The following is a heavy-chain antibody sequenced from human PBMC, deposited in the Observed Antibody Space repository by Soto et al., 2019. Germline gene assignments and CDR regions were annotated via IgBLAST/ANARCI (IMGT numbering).Heavy chain of an antibody. Sequence: QVQLVESGGGVVQPGRSRRLSCAASGFPFSSYARHGVGQAPGKGLEWVAVISYDGRNKYYADSVKGRFTISRDNSKNTLYLQMNSLRAEDTAVYYCARDFDYWGQGTLVTVSS. CDR1: GFPFSSYA. V-gene: IGHV3-30*04. J-gene: IGHJ4*02. CDR2: ISYDGRNK. CDR3: ARDFDY.